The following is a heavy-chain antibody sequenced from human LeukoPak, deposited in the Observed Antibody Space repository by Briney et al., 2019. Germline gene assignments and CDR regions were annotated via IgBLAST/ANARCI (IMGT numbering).Heavy chain of an antibody. CDR1: GYTFTGYY. J-gene: IGHJ6*03. Sequence: ASVKVSCKASGYTFTGYYMHWVRQAPGQGLEWMGWINPNSGGTNYAQKFQGRVTMTRDTSTSTVYMELSSLRSEDTAVYYCARAHDYYYYMDVWGKGTTVTVSS. CDR2: INPNSGGT. V-gene: IGHV1-2*02. CDR3: ARAHDYYYYMDV.